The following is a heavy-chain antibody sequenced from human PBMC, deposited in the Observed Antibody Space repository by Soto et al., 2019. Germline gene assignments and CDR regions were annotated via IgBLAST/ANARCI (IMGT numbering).Heavy chain of an antibody. Sequence: TLSLTCTVSGGSISSSSYYWGWIRQPPGKGLEWIGSIYYSGSTYYNPSLKSRVTISVDTSKNQFSLKLSSVTAADTAVYYCARLRYCSGGSCYRPPDYWGQGTLVTVSS. CDR1: GGSISSSSYY. CDR2: IYYSGST. J-gene: IGHJ4*02. V-gene: IGHV4-39*01. CDR3: ARLRYCSGGSCYRPPDY. D-gene: IGHD2-15*01.